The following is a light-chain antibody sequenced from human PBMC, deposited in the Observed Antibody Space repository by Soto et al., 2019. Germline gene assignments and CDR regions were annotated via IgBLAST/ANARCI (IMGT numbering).Light chain of an antibody. CDR2: DVS. CDR1: SSDVGGYNY. CDR3: SSDTSSGTGV. J-gene: IGLJ3*02. V-gene: IGLV2-14*01. Sequence: QSALTQPASVSGSPGQSITISCTGTSSDVGGYNYVSWYQRHPGKAPKLMIYDVSNRPSGVSNRFSGSKSGDTASLTISGLQAEDEADYYCSSDTSSGTGVFGGGTKLTVL.